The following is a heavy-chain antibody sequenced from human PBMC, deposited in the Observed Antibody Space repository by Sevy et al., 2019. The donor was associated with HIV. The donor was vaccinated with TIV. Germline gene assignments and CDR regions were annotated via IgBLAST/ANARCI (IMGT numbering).Heavy chain of an antibody. CDR1: GFTFSSYA. J-gene: IGHJ4*02. D-gene: IGHD3-3*01. Sequence: GESLKISCAASGFTFSSYAMHWVRQAPGKGLEWVAVISYDGINKYYADSVKGRFTISRDNSKNTLYLQMNSLRAEDTAVYYCARDLLRITIFVPAPGFDYWGQGTLVTVSS. CDR3: ARDLLRITIFVPAPGFDY. CDR2: ISYDGINK. V-gene: IGHV3-30*04.